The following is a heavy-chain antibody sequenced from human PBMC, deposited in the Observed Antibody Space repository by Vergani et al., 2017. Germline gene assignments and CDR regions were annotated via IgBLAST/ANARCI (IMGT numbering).Heavy chain of an antibody. Sequence: QLQLQESGPGLVKPSETLSLTCTVSGGSISSSSYYWGWIRQPPGKGLEWIGSIYYSGSTYYNPSLKSRVTISVDTSKNQSSLKLSSVTAADPAVYYCARRDSSGWYSAFEIWGQGTMVTVSS. V-gene: IGHV4-39*01. CDR3: ARRDSSGWYSAFEI. CDR2: IYYSGST. CDR1: GGSISSSSYY. D-gene: IGHD6-19*01. J-gene: IGHJ3*02.